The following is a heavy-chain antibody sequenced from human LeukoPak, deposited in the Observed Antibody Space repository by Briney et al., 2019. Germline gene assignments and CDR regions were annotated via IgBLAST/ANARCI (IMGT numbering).Heavy chain of an antibody. CDR1: GGSISSYY. V-gene: IGHV4-59*01. CDR3: ARYEAYFDY. D-gene: IGHD3-3*01. Sequence: SETLSLTCTVSGGSISSYYWSWIRQPPGKGLEWIGYIYYSGSTNYNPSLKSRVTISVDTSKSQFSLKLSSVTAADTAVYYCARYEAYFDYWGQGTLVTVSS. CDR2: IYYSGST. J-gene: IGHJ4*02.